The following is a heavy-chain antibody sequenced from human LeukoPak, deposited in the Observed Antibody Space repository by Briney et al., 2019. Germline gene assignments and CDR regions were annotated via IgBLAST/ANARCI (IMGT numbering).Heavy chain of an antibody. J-gene: IGHJ4*02. CDR1: GFTFSDYY. CDR3: ARDVYCSSTSCFDY. V-gene: IGHV3-11*04. CDR2: ISSSGSTI. D-gene: IGHD2-2*01. Sequence: GGSLRLSCAASGFTFSDYYMSWIRQAPGKGLEWVSYISSSGSTIYYADSVKGRFTISRDNAKNSLYLQMNSLRAEDTAVYYCARDVYCSSTSCFDYGGQGTLVTVSS.